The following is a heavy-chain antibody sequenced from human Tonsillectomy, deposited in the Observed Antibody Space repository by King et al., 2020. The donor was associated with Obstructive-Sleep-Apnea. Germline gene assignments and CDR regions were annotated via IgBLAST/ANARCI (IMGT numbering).Heavy chain of an antibody. Sequence: QLVQSGGGLVKPGGSLRLSCAASGFTFSSYSMNWVRQAPGKGLEWVSSISSSSSYIYYADSVKGRFTISRDNAKNSLYLQMNSLRAADTAVYYCARDDRDGYNFWCFDYWGQGTLVTVSS. D-gene: IGHD5-24*01. CDR3: ARDDRDGYNFWCFDY. V-gene: IGHV3-21*01. J-gene: IGHJ4*02. CDR2: ISSSSSYI. CDR1: GFTFSSYS.